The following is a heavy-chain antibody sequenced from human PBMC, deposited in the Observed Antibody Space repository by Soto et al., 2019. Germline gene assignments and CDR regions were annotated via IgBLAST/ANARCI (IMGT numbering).Heavy chain of an antibody. CDR2: IYPGDSDT. CDR3: GRPRYDLGSGYYTGYYYDMEV. CDR1: GYSFTSYW. J-gene: IGHJ6*01. V-gene: IGHV5-51*01. Sequence: GESLKISCKGSGYSFTSYWIGWVRQMPGKGLEWMGIIYPGDSDTRYSPSFQGQVTISADKSISTAYLQWSSLKASDTAMYYCGRPRYDLGSGYYTGYYYDMEVWGQGTT. D-gene: IGHD3-3*01.